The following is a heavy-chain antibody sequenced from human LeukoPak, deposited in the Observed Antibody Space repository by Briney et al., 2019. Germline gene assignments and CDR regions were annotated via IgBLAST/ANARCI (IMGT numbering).Heavy chain of an antibody. CDR3: ARGTLRGSSSAVVPTAI. V-gene: IGHV1-2*02. D-gene: IGHD2-2*01. CDR1: GYTFTAYY. Sequence: ASVKVSCKASGYTFTAYYMHWVRQAPGEGPEWMGWINPDNGGTKFAQKFQGTVTMTRDTSINTAYLELNRLRSDDTAVYFCARGTLRGSSSAVVPTAIWGQGTLVTVSS. J-gene: IGHJ4*02. CDR2: INPDNGGT.